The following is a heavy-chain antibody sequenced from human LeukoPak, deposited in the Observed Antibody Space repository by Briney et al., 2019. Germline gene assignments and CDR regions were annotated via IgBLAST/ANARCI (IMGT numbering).Heavy chain of an antibody. J-gene: IGHJ4*02. Sequence: SQTLSLTCTVSGGSISSGSYYWSWIRQPAGKGLEWIGRIYTSGSTNYNPSLKSRVTMSVDTSKNQFSLKLSSVTAADTAVYYCARGGLAVADPYYFDYWGQGTLVTVSS. CDR3: ARGGLAVADPYYFDY. CDR2: IYTSGST. D-gene: IGHD6-19*01. CDR1: GGSISSGSYY. V-gene: IGHV4-61*02.